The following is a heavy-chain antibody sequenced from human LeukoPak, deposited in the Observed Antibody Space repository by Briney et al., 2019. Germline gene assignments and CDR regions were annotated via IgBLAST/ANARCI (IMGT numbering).Heavy chain of an antibody. CDR2: IYHSGST. J-gene: IGHJ4*02. CDR1: GDSISNSY. D-gene: IGHD6-13*01. Sequence: SETLSLTCTVSGDSISNSYWGWIRQPPGKGLEWIGSIYHSGSTYYNPSLKSRVTISVDTSKNQFSLKLSSVTAADTAVYYCASYSSSWYYFDYWGQGTLVTVSS. V-gene: IGHV4-38-2*02. CDR3: ASYSSSWYYFDY.